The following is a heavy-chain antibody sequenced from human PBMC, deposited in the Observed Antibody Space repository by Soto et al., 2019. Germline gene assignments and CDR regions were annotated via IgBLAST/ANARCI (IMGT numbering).Heavy chain of an antibody. CDR3: AREDNCSGGSCYPDPFDI. Sequence: GGSLRLSCATSGFIFSDFGMSWVRRAPGKGLEWVASINWNGDTLGYADSVKGRFTISRDNAKNSLYLQMNSLRAEDTAVYYCAREDNCSGGSCYPDPFDIWGQGTMVTVSS. J-gene: IGHJ3*02. V-gene: IGHV3-20*04. CDR1: GFIFSDFG. D-gene: IGHD2-15*01. CDR2: INWNGDTL.